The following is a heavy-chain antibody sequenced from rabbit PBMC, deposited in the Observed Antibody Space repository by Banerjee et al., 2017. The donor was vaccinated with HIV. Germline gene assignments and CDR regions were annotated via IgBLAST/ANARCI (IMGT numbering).Heavy chain of an antibody. CDR1: GFSFSSSYN. D-gene: IGHD1-1*01. V-gene: IGHV1S45*01. CDR3: ATDSGGVPDFTL. CDR2: INTGSGST. Sequence: QEQLVESGGGLVQPGASLTLTCTASGFSFSSSYNMCWVRQAPGKGLEWIGCINTGSGSTWYASWAKGRFTISKTSSTTVTLQMTSLTAADTATYFCATDSGGVPDFTLWGQGTLVTVS. J-gene: IGHJ4*01.